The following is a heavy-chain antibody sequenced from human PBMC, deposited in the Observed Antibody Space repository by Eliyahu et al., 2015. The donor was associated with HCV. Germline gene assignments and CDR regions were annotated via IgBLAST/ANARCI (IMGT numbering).Heavy chain of an antibody. J-gene: IGHJ4*02. CDR3: ARSVGSFDY. CDR1: GXTFSAYS. Sequence: EVHLVESGGGLVRPGGSLRLSCAASGXTFSAYSMSWVXXAPGKGXEWVSYISTSSSAIYHADSVKGRFTISRDNAENSLLLQMNSLRDEDTAVYYCARSVGSFDYWGQGTLVTVSS. V-gene: IGHV3-48*02. D-gene: IGHD1-26*01. CDR2: ISTSSSAI.